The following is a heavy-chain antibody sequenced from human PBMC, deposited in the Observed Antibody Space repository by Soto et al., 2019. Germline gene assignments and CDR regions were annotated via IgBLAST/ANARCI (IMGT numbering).Heavy chain of an antibody. V-gene: IGHV4-59*08. CDR2: FCYTGST. CDR1: GGSISGRC. D-gene: IGHD6-19*01. Sequence: ASETLSLTCTVSGGSISGRCWSWVRQSPGKGLEWIGYFCYTGSTNYNPSLKSRVTISVDRSKTQCSLKLTSVTAEDTAVYYCARPPGYISDWYYFDLWGQGTLVTVSS. J-gene: IGHJ4*02. CDR3: ARPPGYISDWYYFDL.